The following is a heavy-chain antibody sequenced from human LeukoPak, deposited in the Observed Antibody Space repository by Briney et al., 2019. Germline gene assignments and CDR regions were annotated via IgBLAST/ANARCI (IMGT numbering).Heavy chain of an antibody. D-gene: IGHD5-18*01. J-gene: IGHJ4*02. CDR3: AKRIQSAMAMGY. CDR2: ISGSAGST. V-gene: IGHV3-23*01. CDR1: GFTFSSYG. Sequence: TGGSLRLSCAASGFTFSSYGMSWVRQAPGKGLEWVSTISGSAGSTYYADSVKGRFTISRDNSKNTMYLQMNSLRAEDTAVYYCAKRIQSAMAMGYWGQGTLVTVSS.